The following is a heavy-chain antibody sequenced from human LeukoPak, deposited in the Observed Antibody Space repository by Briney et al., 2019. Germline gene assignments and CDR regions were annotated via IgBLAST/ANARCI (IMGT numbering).Heavy chain of an antibody. CDR2: INPSGDFR. CDR3: ARDDYGDPSTPDY. V-gene: IGHV1-46*01. CDR1: GYTFGTHW. J-gene: IGHJ4*02. D-gene: IGHD4-17*01. Sequence: ASVKVSCKASGYTFGTHWMHWVRQAPGQGLEWMGIINPSGDFRSYAQKFQGRITVTRDMSTRTVYMELSDLRPEDTAVYYCARDDYGDPSTPDYWGQGTLVTVSS.